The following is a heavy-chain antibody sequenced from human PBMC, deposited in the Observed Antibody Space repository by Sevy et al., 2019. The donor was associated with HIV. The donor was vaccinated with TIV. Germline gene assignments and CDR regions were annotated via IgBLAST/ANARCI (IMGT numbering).Heavy chain of an antibody. CDR1: GFTFRNYD. J-gene: IGHJ4*02. CDR2: IRYDGSHK. CDR3: AKEAPSGFDY. Sequence: GGSLRLSCAASGFTFRNYDMHWVRQAPGKGLEWISFIRYDGSHKSYAESVKGRFTIARDNSKNTLDLHMNSLRPEGTAVYFCAKEAPSGFDYWGQGALVTVSS. D-gene: IGHD3-10*01. V-gene: IGHV3-30*02.